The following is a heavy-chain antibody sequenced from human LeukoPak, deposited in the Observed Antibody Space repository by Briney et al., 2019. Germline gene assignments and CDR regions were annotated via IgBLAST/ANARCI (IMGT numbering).Heavy chain of an antibody. J-gene: IGHJ3*02. CDR2: INPSGGST. V-gene: IGHV1-46*01. CDR3: ARVLGYCSSTSCSPGGAFDI. CDR1: GYTFTSYY. D-gene: IGHD2-2*01. Sequence: GASVKVSCKASGYTFTSYYIHWVRQAPGQGLEWMGIINPSGGSTSYAQKFQGRVTMTRDTSTSTVYMELSSLRSEDTAVYYCARVLGYCSSTSCSPGGAFDIWGQGTMVTVSS.